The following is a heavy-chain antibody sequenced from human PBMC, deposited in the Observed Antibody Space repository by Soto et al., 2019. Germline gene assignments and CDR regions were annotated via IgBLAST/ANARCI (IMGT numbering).Heavy chain of an antibody. J-gene: IGHJ5*02. V-gene: IGHV4-59*01. CDR2: IYYSGST. D-gene: IGHD6-6*01. CDR1: GGSISSYY. CDR3: ARDGGAARLAQTWFGR. Sequence: SETLSLTCTVSGGSISSYYWSWIRQPPGKGLEWIGYIYYSGSTNYNPSLKSRATISVDTSKNQFSLKLRSVTAADPAVYYCARDGGAARLAQTWFGRWGQGTQVTVSS.